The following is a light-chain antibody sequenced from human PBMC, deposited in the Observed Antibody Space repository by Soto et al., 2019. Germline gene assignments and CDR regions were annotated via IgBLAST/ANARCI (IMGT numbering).Light chain of an antibody. CDR2: GAS. CDR3: QQYGSSRIT. J-gene: IGKJ4*01. Sequence: EIVLTQSPGTLSLSPGERATLSCRASQSINTRYSAWYQQKPGQPPRLLIYGASSRATGIPDRFSGSGSGTDFTLTISRLEPEDFAVYYCQQYGSSRITFGGGTKVDIK. CDR1: QSINTRY. V-gene: IGKV3-20*01.